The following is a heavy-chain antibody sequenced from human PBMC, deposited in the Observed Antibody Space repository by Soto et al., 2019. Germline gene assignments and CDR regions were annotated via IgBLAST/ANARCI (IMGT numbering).Heavy chain of an antibody. J-gene: IGHJ4*02. CDR2: ISYDGSNK. CDR3: ANVAVAPDPFDY. D-gene: IGHD6-19*01. V-gene: IGHV3-30*18. Sequence: GGSLRLSCAASGFTFSSYGMHWVRQAPGKGLEWVAVISYDGSNKYYADSVKGRFTISRDNSKNTLYLQMNSLRAEDTAVYYCANVAVAPDPFDYWGQGTLVTVSS. CDR1: GFTFSSYG.